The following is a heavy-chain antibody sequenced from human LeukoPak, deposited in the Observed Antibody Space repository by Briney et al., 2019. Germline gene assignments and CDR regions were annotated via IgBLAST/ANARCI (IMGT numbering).Heavy chain of an antibody. J-gene: IGHJ3*02. CDR1: GFTFSSYE. CDR3: ARGFPWELLILDAFDI. Sequence: GGSLSLSCAASGFTFSSYEMIWVRQAPGEGLEWVSYISSSGSTIYYADSVKGRFTISRDNAKNSLYLQMNSLRAEDTAVYYCARGFPWELLILDAFDIWGQGTMVTVSS. D-gene: IGHD1-26*01. V-gene: IGHV3-48*03. CDR2: ISSSGSTI.